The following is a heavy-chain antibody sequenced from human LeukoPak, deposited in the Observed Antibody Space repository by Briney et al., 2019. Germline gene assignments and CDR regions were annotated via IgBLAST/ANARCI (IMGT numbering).Heavy chain of an antibody. Sequence: GGSLRLSCAASGFSVRDFWMAWVRQAPGKGLEWVSGISGGGGNPYYADSVKGRFTISRDNSENTLYLQMASLRVEDTAVYYCAKNSAFLFVNDYYMDVWGKGTTVTVSS. J-gene: IGHJ6*03. CDR1: GFSVRDFW. D-gene: IGHD3-10*02. CDR3: AKNSAFLFVNDYYMDV. V-gene: IGHV3-23*01. CDR2: ISGGGGNP.